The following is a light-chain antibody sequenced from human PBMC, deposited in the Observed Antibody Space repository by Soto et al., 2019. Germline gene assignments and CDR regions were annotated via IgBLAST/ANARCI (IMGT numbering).Light chain of an antibody. CDR2: QTT. V-gene: IGLV1-51*02. CDR1: SPNVGNNH. Sequence: QSVLTQPPSVSAPPGQRVTMSCSGSSPNVGNNHVSWYQQLPGTAPKLLIFQTTEPPSGIPDRFSGSKSGTAATLGINELQTGDEADYYCGTWDSSLSLWVFGGGTKVTVL. J-gene: IGLJ3*02. CDR3: GTWDSSLSLWV.